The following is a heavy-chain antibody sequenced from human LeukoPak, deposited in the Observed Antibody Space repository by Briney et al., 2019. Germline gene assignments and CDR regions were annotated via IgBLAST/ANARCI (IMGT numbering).Heavy chain of an antibody. Sequence: PGGSLRLSCAASGFTFSDYYMSWIRQAPGKGLEWVSYISSSGSTIYYADSVKGRFTISRDNAKNSLYLQMNSLRAEDTAVYYCARPGSRSYSDAWYYGMDVWGQGTTVTVSS. CDR1: GFTFSDYY. D-gene: IGHD3-10*01. CDR3: ARPGSRSYSDAWYYGMDV. CDR2: ISSSGSTI. J-gene: IGHJ6*02. V-gene: IGHV3-11*01.